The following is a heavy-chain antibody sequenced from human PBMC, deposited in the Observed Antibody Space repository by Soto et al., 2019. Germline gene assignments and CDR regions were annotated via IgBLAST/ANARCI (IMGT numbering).Heavy chain of an antibody. V-gene: IGHV1-69*04. J-gene: IGHJ4*02. Sequence: ASVKVSCKASGGTFSSYTISWVRQAPGQGLEWMGRIIPILGIANYAQKFQGRVTITADKSTSTAYMELSGLRSEDTAVYYCARDRHYYGSGSYPAWGQGTLVTVSS. D-gene: IGHD3-10*01. CDR2: IIPILGIA. CDR1: GGTFSSYT. CDR3: ARDRHYYGSGSYPA.